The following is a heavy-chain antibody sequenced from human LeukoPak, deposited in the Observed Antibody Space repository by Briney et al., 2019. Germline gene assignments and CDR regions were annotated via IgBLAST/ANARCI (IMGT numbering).Heavy chain of an antibody. CDR1: GGSISSYY. Sequence: SETLSLTCTVSGGSISSYYWSWIRQPPGKGLEWIGYIYHSGSTYYNPSLKSRVTISVDRSKNQFSLKLSSVTAADTAVYYCARDPYCSSTSCHGGGYWGQGTLVTVSS. CDR3: ARDPYCSSTSCHGGGY. CDR2: IYHSGST. V-gene: IGHV4-59*12. J-gene: IGHJ4*02. D-gene: IGHD2-2*01.